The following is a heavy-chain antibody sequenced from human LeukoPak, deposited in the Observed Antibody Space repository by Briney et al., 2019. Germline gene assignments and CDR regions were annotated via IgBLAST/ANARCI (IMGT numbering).Heavy chain of an antibody. CDR3: TRWRSGTSD. V-gene: IGHV3-72*01. Sequence: GGSLRLSCAVSGYTFSDHYIDWVRRAPGEGLEWVGHTRNKANNYATEYAASVKGRFTISRDDSRNSVYLQMNSLRTEDTAVYYCTRWRSGTSDWGQGTLVTVSS. J-gene: IGHJ4*02. CDR1: GYTFSDHY. CDR2: TRNKANNYAT. D-gene: IGHD4-23*01.